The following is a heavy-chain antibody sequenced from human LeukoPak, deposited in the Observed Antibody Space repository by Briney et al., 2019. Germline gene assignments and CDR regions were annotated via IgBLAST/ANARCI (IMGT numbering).Heavy chain of an antibody. V-gene: IGHV1-8*02. D-gene: IGHD3-16*01. CDR2: MNPNSGNT. Sequence: ASVKVSCKASGYTFTGHYLHWVRQATGQGLEWMGWMNPNSGNTGYAQKFQGRVTMTRNTSISTAYMELSSLRSEDTAVYYCARAARVIWLRPDWFDPWGQGTLVTVSS. J-gene: IGHJ5*02. CDR1: GYTFTGHY. CDR3: ARAARVIWLRPDWFDP.